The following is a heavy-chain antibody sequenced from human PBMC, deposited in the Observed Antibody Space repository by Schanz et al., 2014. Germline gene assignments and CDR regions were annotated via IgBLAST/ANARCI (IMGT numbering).Heavy chain of an antibody. V-gene: IGHV3-33*08. Sequence: QVQLVESGGSVVQPGRSLRLSCAGSGFSFSDYGMHWVRQAPGRGLEWVAVIWYDGSNKYYAESVKGRFTISRDNPKNTLYLQMNSLRAEDTAVYYCARDMTSMGESGFYYYGMDVWGQGTTATVSS. J-gene: IGHJ6*02. CDR1: GFSFSDYG. CDR3: ARDMTSMGESGFYYYGMDV. CDR2: IWYDGSNK. D-gene: IGHD1-26*01.